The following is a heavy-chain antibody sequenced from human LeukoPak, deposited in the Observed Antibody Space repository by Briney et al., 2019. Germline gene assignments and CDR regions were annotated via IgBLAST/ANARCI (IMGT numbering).Heavy chain of an antibody. J-gene: IGHJ4*02. V-gene: IGHV5-10-1*01. CDR1: GYSFTNYW. Sequence: GESLNTSRKGPGYSFTNYWSSWVRQLPGKGLERMGSIDPSDSYTNYSPSFQGHDTISADKSISTAYLQWSSLKPSDTAMYYCARHSGRYYASGSYFGYWGQGTLVTVSS. CDR2: IDPSDSYT. D-gene: IGHD3-10*01. CDR3: ARHSGRYYASGSYFGY.